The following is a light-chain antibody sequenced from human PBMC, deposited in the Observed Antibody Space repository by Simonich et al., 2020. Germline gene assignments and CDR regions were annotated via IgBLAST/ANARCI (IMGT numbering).Light chain of an antibody. CDR3: QSYDSSNQV. CDR2: EDN. J-gene: IGLJ2*01. CDR1: SVSIANNY. Sequence: NFMLTQPHSVSESPGKTVTISCTRISVSIANNYVQWYQQRPGSSPTTVIYEDNQRPSEVPDRFSGSIDSSSTSASLTISGLKTEDEADYYCQSYDSSNQVFGGGTKLTVL. V-gene: IGLV6-57*01.